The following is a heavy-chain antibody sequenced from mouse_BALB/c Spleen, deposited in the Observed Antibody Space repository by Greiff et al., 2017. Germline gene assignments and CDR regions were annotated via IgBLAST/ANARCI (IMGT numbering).Heavy chain of an antibody. J-gene: IGHJ1*01. CDR1: GYTFTSYV. CDR3: ARYGYVGYFDV. V-gene: IGHV1-14*01. Sequence: EVKLMESGPELVKPGASVKMSCKASGYTFTSYVMHWVKQKPGQGLEWIGYINPYNDGTKYNEKFKGKATLTSDKSSSTAYMELSSLTSEDSAVYYCARYGYVGYFDVWGAGTTDTVSS. CDR2: INPYNDGT. D-gene: IGHD1-2*01.